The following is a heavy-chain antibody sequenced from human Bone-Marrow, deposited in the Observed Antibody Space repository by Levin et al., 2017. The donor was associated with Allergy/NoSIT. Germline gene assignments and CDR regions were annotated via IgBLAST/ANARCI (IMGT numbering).Heavy chain of an antibody. V-gene: IGHV3-48*03. D-gene: IGHD1-1*01. CDR2: ISSSGSTI. J-gene: IGHJ4*02. CDR3: ARDLSGTTGGAITAIDY. Sequence: GGSLRLSCAASGFTFSSYEMNWVRQAPGKGLEWVSYISSSGSTIYYADSVKGRFTISRDNAKNSLYLQMNSLRAEDTAVYYCARDLSGTTGGAITAIDYWGQGTLVTVSS. CDR1: GFTFSSYE.